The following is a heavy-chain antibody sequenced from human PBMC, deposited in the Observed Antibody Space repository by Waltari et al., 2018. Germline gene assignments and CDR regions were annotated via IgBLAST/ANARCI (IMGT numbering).Heavy chain of an antibody. CDR2: ITHSGST. CDR1: GGSFSGYS. Sequence: QVQLQQLGAGLLKPSETLSLTCAVYGGSFSGYSLSWLRQPPGKGLEWIGEITHSGSTNYNPSLKSRVTISVDTSKNQFSLKLSSVTAADTAVYYCARDLSSTTYGAFDIWGQGTMVTVSS. V-gene: IGHV4-34*01. J-gene: IGHJ3*02. D-gene: IGHD2-2*01. CDR3: ARDLSSTTYGAFDI.